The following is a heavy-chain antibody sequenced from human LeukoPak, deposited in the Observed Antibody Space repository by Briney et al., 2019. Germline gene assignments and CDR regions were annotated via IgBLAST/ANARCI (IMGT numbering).Heavy chain of an antibody. CDR2: IYYSGST. V-gene: IGHV4-59*01. J-gene: IGHJ6*02. CDR1: GGSISSYY. D-gene: IGHD4-17*01. Sequence: SETLSLTCTVSGGSISSYYWSWLRQPPGKGLEWIGYIYYSGSTNYNPSLKSRVTISVDTSKNQFSLKLSSVTAADTAVYYCARESLSLDYGDYYLSVYGMDVWGQGTTVTVSS. CDR3: ARESLSLDYGDYYLSVYGMDV.